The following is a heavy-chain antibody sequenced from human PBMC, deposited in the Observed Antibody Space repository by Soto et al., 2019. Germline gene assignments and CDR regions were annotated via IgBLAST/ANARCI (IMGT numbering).Heavy chain of an antibody. J-gene: IGHJ4*02. V-gene: IGHV1-3*01. D-gene: IGHD3-10*01. CDR1: GNTFTSYS. CDR2: INAGNGNT. CDR3: ARGYYYSGSGSYGY. Sequence: GASVKVSCKASGNTFTSYSVYWVRQAPGQGLEWMGWINAGNGNTRYSQKFQDRVTITRDTSASTVYMELSSLRSEDTAVYYCARGYYYSGSGSYGYWGQGTLVTVSS.